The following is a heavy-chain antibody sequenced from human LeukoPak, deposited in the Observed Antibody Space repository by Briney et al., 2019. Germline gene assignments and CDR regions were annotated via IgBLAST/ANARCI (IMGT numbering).Heavy chain of an antibody. D-gene: IGHD2-2*01. CDR1: GGTFSSHA. CDR2: IIPIFGTA. CDR3: ARSREYCSSTSCSDKFDY. V-gene: IGHV1-69*05. Sequence: SSVKVSCKASGGTFSSHAISWVRQAPGQGLEWMGRIIPIFGTANYAQKFQGRVTITTDESTSTAYMELSSLRSEDTAVYYCARSREYCSSTSCSDKFDYWGQGTLVTVSS. J-gene: IGHJ4*02.